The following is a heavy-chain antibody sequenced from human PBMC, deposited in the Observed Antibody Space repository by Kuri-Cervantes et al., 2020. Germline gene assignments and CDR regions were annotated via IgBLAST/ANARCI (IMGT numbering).Heavy chain of an antibody. CDR3: ARGSGYRFADY. J-gene: IGHJ4*02. CDR1: GFTFSTYA. Sequence: GESLKISCAASGFTFSTYAMHWVRQAPGKGLEWVAFIRYDGSNKFYADSVRGRFTISRDNSKNTLYLQMNSLRAEDTAVYYCARGSGYRFADYWGQGTLVTVSS. D-gene: IGHD5-18*01. V-gene: IGHV3-30*02. CDR2: IRYDGSNK.